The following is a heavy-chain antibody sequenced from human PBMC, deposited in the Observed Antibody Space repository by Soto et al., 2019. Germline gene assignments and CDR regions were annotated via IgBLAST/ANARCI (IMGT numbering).Heavy chain of an antibody. CDR1: GGSISSYY. V-gene: IGHV4-59*01. CDR2: IYYSGST. Sequence: SETLSLTCTVSGGSISSYYWSWIRQPPGKGLEWIGYIYYSGSTNYNPSLKSRVTISVDTSKNQFSLKLSSVTAADTAVYYCARGGGYDERLNWVVVVAALDAFAIWGQGTMVPVSS. D-gene: IGHD2-15*01. CDR3: ARGGGYDERLNWVVVVAALDAFAI. J-gene: IGHJ3*02.